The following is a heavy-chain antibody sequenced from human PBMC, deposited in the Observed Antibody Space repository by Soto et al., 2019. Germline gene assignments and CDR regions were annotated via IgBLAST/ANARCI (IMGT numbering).Heavy chain of an antibody. J-gene: IGHJ2*01. CDR2: IKTDEREK. CDR3: VRWGLVPHFDL. Sequence: GGSLRLSCAASEFTFSNYWMTWVRQAPGKGLEWVASIKTDEREKHYVDSVKGRFTISRDNARNSLYLQVNSLRAEDTAEDYCVRWGLVPHFDLWGRGTLVTVSS. D-gene: IGHD3-16*01. CDR1: EFTFSNYW. V-gene: IGHV3-7*05.